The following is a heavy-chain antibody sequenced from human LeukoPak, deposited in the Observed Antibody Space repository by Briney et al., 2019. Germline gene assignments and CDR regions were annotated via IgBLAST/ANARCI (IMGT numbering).Heavy chain of an antibody. Sequence: GASVKVSCKASGYTFSSYGMSWVRQAPGKGLEWVSSISGSGGTTYYADSVKGRFTISRDNSKNTLYLQMNSLRADDTAVYSCAKDPPTVMANAFHIWGQGTMVTVS. D-gene: IGHD5-18*01. V-gene: IGHV3-23*01. J-gene: IGHJ3*02. CDR2: ISGSGGTT. CDR3: AKDPPTVMANAFHI. CDR1: GYTFSSYG.